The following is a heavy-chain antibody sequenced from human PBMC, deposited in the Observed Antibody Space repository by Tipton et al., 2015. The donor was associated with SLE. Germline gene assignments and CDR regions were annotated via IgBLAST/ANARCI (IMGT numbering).Heavy chain of an antibody. V-gene: IGHV4-61*02. CDR1: GGSLRSGSYH. J-gene: IGHJ6*03. Sequence: LRLSCTVSGGSLRSGSYHWSWIRQPAGKGLEWIGRIHASGSTHYNPSLKSRVSIPVDTSKNQFSLNLSSVTAADTAVYYCARDGLGSFYMDVWGKGTTGTVAS. D-gene: IGHD1-14*01. CDR2: IHASGST. CDR3: ARDGLGSFYMDV.